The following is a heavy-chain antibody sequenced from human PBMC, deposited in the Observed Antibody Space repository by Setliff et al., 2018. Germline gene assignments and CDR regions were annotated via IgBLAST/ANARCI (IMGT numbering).Heavy chain of an antibody. V-gene: IGHV1-8*02. CDR1: GYTFTSYG. D-gene: IGHD3-10*01. CDR3: ATRATRSGSYPTQLNNWFDP. Sequence: ASVKVSCKASGYTFTSYGISWVRQAPGQGLEWMGWMNPNSGNTGYAQKFQGRVTMTRNTSISTAYMELSSLRSEDTAVYYCATRATRSGSYPTQLNNWFDPWGQGTLVTVSS. J-gene: IGHJ5*02. CDR2: MNPNSGNT.